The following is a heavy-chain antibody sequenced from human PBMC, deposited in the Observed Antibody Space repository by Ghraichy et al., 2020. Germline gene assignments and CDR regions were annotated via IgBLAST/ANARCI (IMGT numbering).Heavy chain of an antibody. D-gene: IGHD2-15*01. Sequence: GGSLRLSCTASGFTFDDYAMHWVRQAPGKGLEWVSLISGDGGSTYYADSVKGRFTISRDNSKNSLYLQMNSLRTEDTALYYCAKDIGGAATVSDAFDIWGQGTMVTVSS. CDR2: ISGDGGST. CDR1: GFTFDDYA. CDR3: AKDIGGAATVSDAFDI. V-gene: IGHV3-43*02. J-gene: IGHJ3*02.